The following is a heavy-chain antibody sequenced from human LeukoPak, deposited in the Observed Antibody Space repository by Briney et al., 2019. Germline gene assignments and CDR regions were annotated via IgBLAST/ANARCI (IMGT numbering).Heavy chain of an antibody. CDR3: SALTSRYLPDS. CDR2: IKSKADGETT. D-gene: IGHD3-9*01. CDR1: GFTFTSAW. J-gene: IGHJ4*02. V-gene: IGHV3-15*07. Sequence: GGSLRLSCGASGFTFTSAWMNWVRQAPGKGLEWVGRIKSKADGETTDYAAPVKGRFTFSRDDSKNMLYLQMNGLKSEDTAVYYCSALTSRYLPDSWGQGTLVTVSS.